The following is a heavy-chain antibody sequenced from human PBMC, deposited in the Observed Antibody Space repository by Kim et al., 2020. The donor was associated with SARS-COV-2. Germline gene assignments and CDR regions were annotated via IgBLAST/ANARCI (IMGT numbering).Heavy chain of an antibody. J-gene: IGHJ4*02. D-gene: IGHD6-19*01. CDR3: AREDSSGWYRRYDY. Sequence: AVSVKSRITINPDTSKNQFSLQLNSVTPEDTAVYYCAREDSSGWYRRYDYWGQGTLVTVSS. V-gene: IGHV6-1*01.